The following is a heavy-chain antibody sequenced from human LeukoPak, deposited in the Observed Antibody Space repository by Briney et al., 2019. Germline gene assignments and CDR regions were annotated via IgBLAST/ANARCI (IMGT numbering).Heavy chain of an antibody. J-gene: IGHJ4*02. D-gene: IGHD3-22*01. V-gene: IGHV4-38-2*02. Sequence: SETLSLTCTVSGGSISNYYWGWIRQPPGKGLEWIGSIYHSGSTYYNPSLKSRVTISVDTSENQFSLKLSSVTAADTAVYYCARDSQGPDYYYSRTLGYWGQGTLVTVSS. CDR3: ARDSQGPDYYYSRTLGY. CDR2: IYHSGST. CDR1: GGSISNYY.